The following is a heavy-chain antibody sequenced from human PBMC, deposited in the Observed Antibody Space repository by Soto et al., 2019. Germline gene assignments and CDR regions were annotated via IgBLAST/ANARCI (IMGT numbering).Heavy chain of an antibody. CDR1: GFTFSSYS. CDR3: ARDEWEPTPFHY. Sequence: EVPLVESGGGLVQPGGSLRLSCAASGFTFSSYSMNWVRQAPGKGLEWVSYISSSTRTIYYADSVKGRFAIPRDNAKNSLYLHMTSLRDEDTAVYYCARDEWEPTPFHYWGQGTLVTVSS. D-gene: IGHD1-26*01. V-gene: IGHV3-48*02. CDR2: ISSSTRTI. J-gene: IGHJ4*02.